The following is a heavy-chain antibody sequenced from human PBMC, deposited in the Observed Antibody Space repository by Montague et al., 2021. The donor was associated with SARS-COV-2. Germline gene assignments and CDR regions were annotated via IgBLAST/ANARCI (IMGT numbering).Heavy chain of an antibody. CDR3: AREFRIELWQTNWYFGL. V-gene: IGHV4-59*11. CDR1: GRSISGRY. J-gene: IGHJ2*01. CDR2: FDHSGDT. Sequence: SETLSLTCSVSGRSISGRYWSWIRQPPGKGLEWIANFDHSGDTKYNPSLKSRATISVETSKNHFALRLSSVTAADTAVYYCAREFRIELWQTNWYFGLWGRGTLVTVSS. D-gene: IGHD3-16*01.